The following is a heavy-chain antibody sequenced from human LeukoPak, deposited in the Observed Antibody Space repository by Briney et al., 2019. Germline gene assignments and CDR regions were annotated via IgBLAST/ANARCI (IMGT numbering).Heavy chain of an antibody. V-gene: IGHV4-59*01. Sequence: PSETLSLTCTVSGGSISSYYWSWIRQPPGKGLEWIGYIYYSGSTNYNPSLKSRVTISIDTSKNQFSLKLNSVTAADTAVYYCARVNYYNSGSYPSDWGQGTLVTVSS. CDR1: GGSISSYY. CDR3: ARVNYYNSGSYPSD. J-gene: IGHJ4*02. CDR2: IYYSGST. D-gene: IGHD3-10*01.